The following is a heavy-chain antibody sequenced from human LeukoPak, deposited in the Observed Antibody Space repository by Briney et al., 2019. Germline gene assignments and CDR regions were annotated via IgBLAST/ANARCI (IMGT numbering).Heavy chain of an antibody. V-gene: IGHV4-30-4*01. CDR2: IYYSGST. CDR1: GGSISSGDYS. CDR3: ARDGASYGDYRQTSYYGMDV. D-gene: IGHD4-17*01. Sequence: SQTLSLTCTVSGGSISSGDYSWSWIRQPPGKGLEWIGYIYYSGSTYYNPSLKSRVTISVDTSKNQFSLKLSSVTAADTAVYYCARDGASYGDYRQTSYYGMDVWGQGTTVTVSS. J-gene: IGHJ6*02.